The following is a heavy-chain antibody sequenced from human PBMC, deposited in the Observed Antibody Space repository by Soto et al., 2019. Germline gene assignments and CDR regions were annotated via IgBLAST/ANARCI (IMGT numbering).Heavy chain of an antibody. Sequence: GASVKVSCKASGGTFSSYAISWVRQAPGQGLEWMGGIIPIFGTADYAQKFQGRVTITADESTSTAYMELSSLRSEDTAVYYCAGHSSGVPGYYYGMDVWGQGTTVTVSS. D-gene: IGHD3-22*01. CDR3: AGHSSGVPGYYYGMDV. CDR1: GGTFSSYA. V-gene: IGHV1-69*13. J-gene: IGHJ6*02. CDR2: IIPIFGTA.